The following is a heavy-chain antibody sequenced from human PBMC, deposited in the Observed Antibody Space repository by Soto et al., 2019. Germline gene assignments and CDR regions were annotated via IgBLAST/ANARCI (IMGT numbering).Heavy chain of an antibody. J-gene: IGHJ4*02. CDR3: TTDPVTMIVVVPSSG. V-gene: IGHV3-73*01. CDR2: IRSKAYSYAT. Sequence: PGGSLRLSCAASGFTFSGSAMHWVRQASGKGLEWVGRIRSKAYSYATDYAAPVKGRFTISRDDSKNTLYLQMNSLKTGDTAVYYCTTDPVTMIVVVPSSGWGQGTLVTVSS. D-gene: IGHD3-22*01. CDR1: GFTFSGSA.